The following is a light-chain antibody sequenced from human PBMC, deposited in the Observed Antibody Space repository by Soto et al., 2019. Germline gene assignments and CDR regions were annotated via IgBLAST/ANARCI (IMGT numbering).Light chain of an antibody. Sequence: QSVLTQPASVSGSPGQSIPISCAGTSGDIGAYNYVSWYQQHPGKAPKLVIYEVTKRPSGVSNRFSGSKSANTASLTISGLQAEDEADYFCSSYTTTSTLVFGLGTKVTVL. CDR3: SSYTTTSTLV. CDR1: SGDIGAYNY. CDR2: EVT. V-gene: IGLV2-14*01. J-gene: IGLJ1*01.